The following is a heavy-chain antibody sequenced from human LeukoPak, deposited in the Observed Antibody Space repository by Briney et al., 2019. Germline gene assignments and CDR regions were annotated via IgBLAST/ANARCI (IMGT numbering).Heavy chain of an antibody. CDR1: GDSISYFY. CDR2: TSSSRNT. D-gene: IGHD6-13*01. Sequence: KPSETLSLTCSVSGDSISYFYWSWIRQAAGKGLEWIGRTSSSRNTDYNASLKSRVTMSVDTSKNQLSLKVISVTAADTAVYYCARGVIVAGGNDFDYWGQGTLVTVSS. V-gene: IGHV4-4*07. CDR3: ARGVIVAGGNDFDY. J-gene: IGHJ4*02.